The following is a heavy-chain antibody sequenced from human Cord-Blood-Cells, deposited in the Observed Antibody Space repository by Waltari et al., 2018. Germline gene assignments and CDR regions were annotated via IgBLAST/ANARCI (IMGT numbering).Heavy chain of an antibody. V-gene: IGHV4-34*01. CDR2: INHSGST. D-gene: IGHD1-1*01. CDR3: ARGASNSRGYFDY. CDR1: GGSFSGYY. J-gene: IGHJ4*02. Sequence: QVQLQQWGAGLLQPSETLSLTCAVYGGSFSGYYWSWIRQPPGKGLEWIGEINHSGSTNYNPSLKSRVTISVDTSKNQFSLKLSSVTAADTAVYYCARGASNSRGYFDYWGQGTLVTVSS.